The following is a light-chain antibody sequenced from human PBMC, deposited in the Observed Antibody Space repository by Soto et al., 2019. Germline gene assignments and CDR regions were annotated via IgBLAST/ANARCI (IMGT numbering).Light chain of an antibody. CDR1: QSVSSRY. V-gene: IGKV3-20*01. Sequence: EILLTQSPGTLYLSPGERANLCCRVSQSVSSRYLAWYQQKPGQAPRLLIYGASSRATGIPDRFSGSGSGTDFTLTISRLETEDFAVYYCQQYDNSAWTFGQGTKVDIK. J-gene: IGKJ1*01. CDR3: QQYDNSAWT. CDR2: GAS.